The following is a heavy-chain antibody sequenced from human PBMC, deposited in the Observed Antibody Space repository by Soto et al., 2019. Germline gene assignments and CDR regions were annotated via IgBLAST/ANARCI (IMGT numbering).Heavy chain of an antibody. D-gene: IGHD2-2*01. V-gene: IGHV1-69*01. J-gene: IGHJ6*02. CDR2: IIPIFGTA. CDR1: GGTFSSYA. CDR3: ASGVIVVVPAAPYYYYGMDV. Sequence: QVQLVQSGAEVKKPGSSVKVSCKASGGTFSSYAISWVRQAPGQGLEWMGGIIPIFGTANYAQKFQGRVTITADESTSTAYMELSSVRSEDTAVYYCASGVIVVVPAAPYYYYGMDVWGQGTTVTVSS.